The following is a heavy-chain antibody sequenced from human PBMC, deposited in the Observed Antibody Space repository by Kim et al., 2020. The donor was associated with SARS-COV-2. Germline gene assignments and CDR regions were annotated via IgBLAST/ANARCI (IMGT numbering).Heavy chain of an antibody. CDR2: INPNSGGT. CDR1: GYTFTGYY. J-gene: IGHJ5*02. V-gene: IGHV1-2*06. Sequence: ASVKVSCKASGYTFTGYYMHWVRQAPGQGLEWMGRINPNSGGTNYAQKFQGRVTMTRDTSISTAYMELSRLRSDDTAVYYCARDLKGLAARLDNWFDPWGQGTLVTVSS. D-gene: IGHD6-6*01. CDR3: ARDLKGLAARLDNWFDP.